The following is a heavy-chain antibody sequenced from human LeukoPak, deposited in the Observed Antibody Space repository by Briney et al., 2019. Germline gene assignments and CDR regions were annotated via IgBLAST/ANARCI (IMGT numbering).Heavy chain of an antibody. CDR2: INPNSGGT. CDR3: ARVLYGSGSYSFDY. J-gene: IGHJ4*02. Sequence: ASVKDSCKASGYTFTGYYMHWVRQAPGQGLEWMGWINPNSGGTNYAQKFQGRVTMTRDTSISTAYMELSRLRSDDTAVYYCARVLYGSGSYSFDYWGQGTLVTVSS. D-gene: IGHD3-10*01. CDR1: GYTFTGYY. V-gene: IGHV1-2*02.